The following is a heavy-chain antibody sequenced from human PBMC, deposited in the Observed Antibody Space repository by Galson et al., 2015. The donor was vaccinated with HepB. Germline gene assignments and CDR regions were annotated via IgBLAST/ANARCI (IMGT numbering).Heavy chain of an antibody. J-gene: IGHJ4*02. V-gene: IGHV5-51*03. CDR2: ISPGDSNT. CDR3: ARPHYDVFDGYYYFDS. CDR1: GYNFTTSW. D-gene: IGHD3-9*01. Sequence: QSGAEVKKTGESLRISCKAFGYNFTTSWIAWVRLMPGKGLEWMGIISPGDSNTRYSPSFQGQVTISADKSIKTAYLQWSSLKASDTAMYYCARPHYDVFDGYYYFDSWGQGTLVTVSS.